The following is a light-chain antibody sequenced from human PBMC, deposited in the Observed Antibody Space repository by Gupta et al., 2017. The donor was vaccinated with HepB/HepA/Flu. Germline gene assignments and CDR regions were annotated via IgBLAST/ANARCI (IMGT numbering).Light chain of an antibody. V-gene: IGLV1-40*01. J-gene: IGLJ2*01. CDR2: ANG. CDR3: QSFDNSLTAWV. CDR1: RSNIGAHYE. Sequence: QPVLTPPPSVSGAPWRRVTISCTGSRSNIGAHYEVNWYQHLPGTAPKLLIYANGNRPSGVPDRFSGSKSGASAYLAITGLQAEDEAHYYCQSFDNSLTAWVFGGGTKLTVL.